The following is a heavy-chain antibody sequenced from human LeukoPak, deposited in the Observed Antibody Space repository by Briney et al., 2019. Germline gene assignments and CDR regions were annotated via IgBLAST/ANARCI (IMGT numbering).Heavy chain of an antibody. J-gene: IGHJ6*03. V-gene: IGHV3-9*01. CDR1: GFTFDDYA. CDR2: ISWNSGSI. Sequence: PGGSLRLSCAASGFTFDDYAMHWVRQAPGKGLEWVSGISWNSGSIGYADSVKGRFTISRDNAKNSLYLQMNSLRAEDTALYYCAKAGQNYYYYYMDVWGKGTTVTVSS. CDR3: AKAGQNYYYYYMDV.